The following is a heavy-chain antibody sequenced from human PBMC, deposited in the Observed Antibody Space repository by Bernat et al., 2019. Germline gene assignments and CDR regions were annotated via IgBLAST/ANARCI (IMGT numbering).Heavy chain of an antibody. Sequence: QVQLVESGGGVVQPGRSLRLSCAASGFTFSSYGMHWVRQAPGKGLEWVAVISYDGSNKYYADSVKGRFTISRDNSKNTLYLQMNSLRAEDTAVYYCAKDTGVVAATPYYYGMDVWAQGTTVTVSS. CDR1: GFTFSSYG. D-gene: IGHD2-15*01. CDR3: AKDTGVVAATPYYYGMDV. J-gene: IGHJ6*02. V-gene: IGHV3-30*18. CDR2: ISYDGSNK.